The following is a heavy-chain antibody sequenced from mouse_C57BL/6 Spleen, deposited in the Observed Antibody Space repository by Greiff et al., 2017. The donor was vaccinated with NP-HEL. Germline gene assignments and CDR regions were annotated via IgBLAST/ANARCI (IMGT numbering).Heavy chain of an antibody. CDR2: INPNNGGT. CDR1: GFTFTDYN. Sequence: EVQLQESGPELVKPGASVKIPCTASGFTFTDYNMDWVKQSHGKSLEWIGDINPNNGGTIYNQKFKGKATLTVDKSSSTAYMELRSLTSEETAVYYCARERGLRGYFDVWGTGTTVTVSS. CDR3: ARERGLRGYFDV. V-gene: IGHV1-18*01. D-gene: IGHD2-2*01. J-gene: IGHJ1*03.